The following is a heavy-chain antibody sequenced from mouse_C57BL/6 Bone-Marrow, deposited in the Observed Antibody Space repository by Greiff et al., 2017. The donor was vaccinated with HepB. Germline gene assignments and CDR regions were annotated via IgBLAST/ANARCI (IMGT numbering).Heavy chain of an antibody. D-gene: IGHD1-1*01. CDR3: ARRYYGSRYFDV. Sequence: VQLKESGGGLVKPGGSLKLSCAASGFTFSSYTMSWVRQTPEKRLEWVATISGGGGNTYYPDSVKGRFTISRDNAKNTLYLQMSSLRSEDTALYYCARRYYGSRYFDVWGTGTTVTVSS. J-gene: IGHJ1*03. V-gene: IGHV5-9*01. CDR2: ISGGGGNT. CDR1: GFTFSSYT.